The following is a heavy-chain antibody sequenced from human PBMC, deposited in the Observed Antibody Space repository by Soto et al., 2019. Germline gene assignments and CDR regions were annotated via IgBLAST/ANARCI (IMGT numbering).Heavy chain of an antibody. CDR1: GGTLSSYA. CDR3: GIFYFGGGGCARGGAFDI. CDR2: IIPIFGTA. J-gene: IGHJ3*02. Sequence: SVKVSCKASGGTLSSYAISWVRQAPGQGLEWMGGIIPIFGTANYAQKFPGRVTITADESTSPAHMALSSPRSVATGGEYRGIFYFGGGGCARGGAFDIWGQGTMVTVSS. D-gene: IGHD3-16*01. V-gene: IGHV1-69*13.